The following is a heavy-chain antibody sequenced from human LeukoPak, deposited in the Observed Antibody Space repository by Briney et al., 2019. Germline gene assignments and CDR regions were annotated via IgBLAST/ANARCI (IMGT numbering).Heavy chain of an antibody. CDR1: GFTFSNYA. V-gene: IGHV3-23*01. CDR3: AKEAQGCSITSCYFDS. D-gene: IGHD2-2*01. Sequence: GSLRLSCAASGFTFSNYAMSWARQAPGKGLEWVSAISGSGGNTYYADSVKGRFTISRDNSKNTLFLQMNSLRAEDTAVYYCAKEAQGCSITSCYFDSWGQGTLVTVSS. J-gene: IGHJ4*02. CDR2: ISGSGGNT.